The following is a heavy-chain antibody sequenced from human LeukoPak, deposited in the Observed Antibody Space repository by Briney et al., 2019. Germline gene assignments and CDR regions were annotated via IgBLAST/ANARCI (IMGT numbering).Heavy chain of an antibody. J-gene: IGHJ4*02. V-gene: IGHV1-18*01. CDR2: ISAYNGDT. D-gene: IGHD3-10*01. CDR3: ARGLIPPFDY. CDR1: GYTFTSYG. Sequence: ASVKVSCKASGYTFTSYGISWVRQAPRQGLEWMGWISAYNGDTNYPQNLQGRVTMTTDTSTSTAYMELRSLRSDDTAMYYCARGLIPPFDYWGSGTLVTVSS.